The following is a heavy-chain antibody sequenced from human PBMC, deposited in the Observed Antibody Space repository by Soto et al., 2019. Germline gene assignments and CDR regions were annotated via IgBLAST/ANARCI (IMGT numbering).Heavy chain of an antibody. CDR3: SRDRSRLRWELLHTHVFDY. Sequence: QVQLVESGGGVVQPGRSLRLSCAASGFTFSSSGMHWVRQAPGKGLEWVAVIWYDGSNKYYADSVKGRFTISRDNSQNTLYLQMNSLRAEDTAVYYCSRDRSRLRWELLHTHVFDYWGQGTLVTVSS. V-gene: IGHV3-33*01. CDR2: IWYDGSNK. D-gene: IGHD1-26*01. J-gene: IGHJ4*02. CDR1: GFTFSSSG.